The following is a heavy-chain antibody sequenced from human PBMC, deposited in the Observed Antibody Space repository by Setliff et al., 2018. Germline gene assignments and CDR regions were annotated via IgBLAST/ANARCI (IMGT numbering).Heavy chain of an antibody. J-gene: IGHJ6*02. D-gene: IGHD5-18*01. Sequence: LSLTCAIYGQSFSDYYWSWVRQAPGKGLEWVAVISYDGSNKYYADSVKGRFTISRDNSKNTLYLQMNSLRAEDTAVYYCARDRTAMVTHYGMDVWGQGTTVTVSS. CDR3: ARDRTAMVTHYGMDV. V-gene: IGHV3-30*03. CDR2: ISYDGSNK. CDR1: GQSFSDYY.